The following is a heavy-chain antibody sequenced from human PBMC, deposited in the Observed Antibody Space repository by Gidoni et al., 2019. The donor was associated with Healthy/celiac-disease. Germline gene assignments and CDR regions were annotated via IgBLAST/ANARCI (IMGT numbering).Heavy chain of an antibody. J-gene: IGHJ4*02. Sequence: SFSGYYWSWIRQPSGKGLEWIGEINHSGSTNYNPSLKSRVTISVDTSKNQFSLKLSSVTAADTAVYYCARVTSGWSSFDYWGQGTLVTVSS. CDR2: INHSGST. CDR1: SFSGYY. CDR3: ARVTSGWSSFDY. V-gene: IGHV4-34*01. D-gene: IGHD6-19*01.